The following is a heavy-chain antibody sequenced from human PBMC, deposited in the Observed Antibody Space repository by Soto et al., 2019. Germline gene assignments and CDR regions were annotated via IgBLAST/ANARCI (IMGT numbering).Heavy chain of an antibody. V-gene: IGHV3-30*04. CDR2: ISFDGRKI. CDR3: VRIRSGYSPSSYYYGMDV. CDR1: GFTFNIYA. D-gene: IGHD3-3*01. J-gene: IGHJ6*02. Sequence: GGSLRLSCTASGFTFNIYAMHWVRQAPGKGLEWVSIISFDGRKIDYAGSVKGRFTISRDNSMNTLYLQMNSLRSDDTGVYYCVRIRSGYSPSSYYYGMDVWGQGTTVTVSS.